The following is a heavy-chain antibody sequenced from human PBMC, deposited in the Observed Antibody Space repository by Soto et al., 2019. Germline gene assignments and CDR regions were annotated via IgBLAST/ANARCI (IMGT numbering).Heavy chain of an antibody. CDR2: INAGNGNT. CDR3: ARDTALVRSGYYYSGMDV. CDR1: GYTFTSYP. J-gene: IGHJ6*02. D-gene: IGHD5-18*01. V-gene: IGHV1-3*01. Sequence: ASVKVSCKASGYTFTSYPMHWVRQAPGQRLEWMGWINAGNGNTKYSQKFQGRVTITRDTSASTAYMELSSLRSEDTAVYYCARDTALVRSGYYYSGMDVWGQGTTVTVSS.